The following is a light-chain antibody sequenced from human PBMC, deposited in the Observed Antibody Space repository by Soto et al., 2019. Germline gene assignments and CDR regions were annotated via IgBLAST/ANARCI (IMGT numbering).Light chain of an antibody. CDR1: QGISSY. CDR3: QKYYSYPWT. V-gene: IGKV1-8*01. Sequence: AMGMSQSPSSLSASTGDRVTITCRASQGISSYLAWYQQKPGKAPKLLIYAASTLQSGVPSRFSGSGSGTDFTLTISCLQSEDFATYYCQKYYSYPWTCGQGTKVDIK. J-gene: IGKJ1*01. CDR2: AAS.